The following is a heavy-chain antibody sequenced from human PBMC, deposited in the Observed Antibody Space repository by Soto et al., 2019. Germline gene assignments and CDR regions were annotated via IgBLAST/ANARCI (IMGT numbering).Heavy chain of an antibody. CDR1: GLTFRSYW. V-gene: IGHV3-74*03. CDR2: INTDGSVA. CDR3: VRDMQLWRLDS. D-gene: IGHD2-15*01. J-gene: IGHJ4*02. Sequence: EVQLVESGGGLVQPGVSLRLSCAASGLTFRSYWMHWVRQAPGKGLVWVSRINTDGSVAMYVDSVKGRFTISRDNAKNTLYLHMNSLRAEDTAVYYCVRDMQLWRLDSWGQGPLVTVSS.